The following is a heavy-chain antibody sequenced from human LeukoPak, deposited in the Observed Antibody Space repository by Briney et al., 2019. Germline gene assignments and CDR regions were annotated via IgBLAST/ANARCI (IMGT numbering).Heavy chain of an antibody. CDR2: IYTSGST. CDR1: GGSISSGSYY. D-gene: IGHD5-18*01. V-gene: IGHV4-61*02. CDR3: ARYSYGYDWFDP. Sequence: SQTLSLTCTVSGGSISSGSYYWSWIRQPAGKGLEWIGRIYTSGSTNYNPSLKSRVTISVDTSKNQFSLKLSSVTTADTAVYYCARYSYGYDWFDPWGQGTLVTVSS. J-gene: IGHJ5*02.